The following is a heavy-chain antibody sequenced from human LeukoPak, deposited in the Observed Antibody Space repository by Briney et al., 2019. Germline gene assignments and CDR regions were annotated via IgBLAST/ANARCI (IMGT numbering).Heavy chain of an antibody. CDR2: ISGSGVST. CDR3: AKAKVVSGIASAGLEY. J-gene: IGHJ4*02. CDR1: GFTFSSYA. Sequence: GRSLRLSCAASGFTFSSYAMSWVRQAPGKGLEWVSSISGSGVSTYYADSVKGRFTISRDNSKNTPYLQMNSLRSEDTAVYYCAKAKVVSGIASAGLEYWGQGTLVTVSS. V-gene: IGHV3-23*01. D-gene: IGHD6-13*01.